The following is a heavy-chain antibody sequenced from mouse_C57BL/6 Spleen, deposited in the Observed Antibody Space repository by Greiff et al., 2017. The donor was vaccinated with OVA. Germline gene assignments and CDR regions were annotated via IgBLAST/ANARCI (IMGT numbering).Heavy chain of an antibody. J-gene: IGHJ1*03. Sequence: EVQLQESGPELVKPGASVKISCNASGYSFTDYNMNWVKQSNGKSLECIGVINPNYGTTSYNQKFKGKATLTVDQSSSTAYMQLNSLTSEDSAVYYCASPVITTVVDWYFDVWGTGTTVTVSS. CDR1: GYSFTDYN. D-gene: IGHD1-1*01. CDR3: ASPVITTVVDWYFDV. V-gene: IGHV1-39*01. CDR2: INPNYGTT.